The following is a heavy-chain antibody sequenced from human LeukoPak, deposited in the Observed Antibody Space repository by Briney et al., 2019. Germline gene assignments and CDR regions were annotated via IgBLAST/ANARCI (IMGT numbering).Heavy chain of an antibody. CDR3: ANDLGWIQLNLG. CDR2: ISSSGSTI. CDR1: GFTFSSYE. D-gene: IGHD5-18*01. J-gene: IGHJ4*02. V-gene: IGHV3-48*03. Sequence: GGSLRLSCAASGFTFSSYEMNWVRQAPGKGLEWVSYISSSGSTIYYADSVKGRFTISRDNSKNTMYLQMNSLRAEDTAVYYCANDLGWIQLNLGRGQGTLVTVSS.